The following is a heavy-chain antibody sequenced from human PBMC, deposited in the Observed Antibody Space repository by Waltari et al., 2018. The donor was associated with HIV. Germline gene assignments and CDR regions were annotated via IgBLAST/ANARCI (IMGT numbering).Heavy chain of an antibody. CDR1: GFTFRSYG. Sequence: QVQLVESGGGVVQPGRSLRLSCAASGFTFRSYGIHWVRQAPGKGLEWVGVIWYDGSNEYYGDSVKGRFTVSRDNSKNMVYLQMNSLRAEDTAMYHCARADCGGDCYFDFWGQGTPVTVSS. J-gene: IGHJ4*02. CDR2: IWYDGSNE. D-gene: IGHD2-21*02. V-gene: IGHV3-33*01. CDR3: ARADCGGDCYFDF.